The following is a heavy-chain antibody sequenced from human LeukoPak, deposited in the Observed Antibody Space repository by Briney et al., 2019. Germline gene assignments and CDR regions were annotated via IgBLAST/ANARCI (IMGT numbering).Heavy chain of an antibody. D-gene: IGHD2-8*02. J-gene: IGHJ3*02. V-gene: IGHV3-7*01. CDR3: ARDSTGWQADSFDI. CDR2: IKQDGSEQ. Sequence: GGSLRLSCVASGFTFSSHRMSWVRQAPGKGLEWVADIKQDGSEQYYVDSVRGRFTISRDNGKNSLYLQMNSLRVEGTAVYFCARDSTGWQADSFDIWGQGTMVTVSS. CDR1: GFTFSSHR.